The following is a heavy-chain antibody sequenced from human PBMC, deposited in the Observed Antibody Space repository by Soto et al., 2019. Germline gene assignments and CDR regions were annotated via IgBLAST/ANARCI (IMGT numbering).Heavy chain of an antibody. CDR1: GYTFTNYD. D-gene: IGHD3-10*01. V-gene: IGHV1-18*01. CDR2: ISTYTGNT. Sequence: QVHLVQSGAAVKKPGASVKVSCKASGYTFTNYDINWVRQAPGQGLAWMGWISTYTGNTNYAQKLQGRVTMTTDTSTSTAYMEMRSLRSDDTAVCYCARGYYYGSGRPTPGGMDVWGQGTTVTVSS. CDR3: ARGYYYGSGRPTPGGMDV. J-gene: IGHJ6*02.